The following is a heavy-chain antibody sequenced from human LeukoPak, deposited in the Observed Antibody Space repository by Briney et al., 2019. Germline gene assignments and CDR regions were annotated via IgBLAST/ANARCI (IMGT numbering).Heavy chain of an antibody. Sequence: PGGSLRLSCAASGFTFSSYWMSWVRQAPGKGLELLANIKQDGSEKYYVDSVKGRFTISRDNAKNSLYLQMNSLRAEDTAVYYCARDPRLNYDILTGHFDYWGQGTLVTVSS. V-gene: IGHV3-7*01. CDR3: ARDPRLNYDILTGHFDY. D-gene: IGHD3-9*01. CDR1: GFTFSSYW. CDR2: IKQDGSEK. J-gene: IGHJ4*02.